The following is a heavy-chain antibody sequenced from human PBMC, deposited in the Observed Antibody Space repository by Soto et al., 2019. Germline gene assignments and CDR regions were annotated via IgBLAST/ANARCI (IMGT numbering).Heavy chain of an antibody. CDR1: GFTFTDYY. CDR2: INTLSTAI. V-gene: IGHV3-11*01. CDR3: ARRLQWQLRPLDS. J-gene: IGHJ4*02. Sequence: GGSLRLSCEGSGFTFTDYYMTWIRQAPGKGLEWVAYINTLSTAIYYADSVKVRFTISRDNAKNSLYLQMNGLRAEDTATYYCARRLQWQLRPLDSWGRGTLVTSPQ. D-gene: IGHD6-19*01.